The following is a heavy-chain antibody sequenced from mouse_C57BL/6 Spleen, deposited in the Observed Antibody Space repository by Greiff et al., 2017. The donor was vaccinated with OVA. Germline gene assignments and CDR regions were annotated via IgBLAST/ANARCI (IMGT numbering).Heavy chain of an antibody. J-gene: IGHJ1*03. Sequence: ESGPGMVKPSQSLSLTCTVTGYSITSGYDWHWIRHFPGNKLEWMGYISYSGSTNYNPSLKSRISITHDTSKNHFFLKLNSVTTEDTATYYCARGVNWDEGWYFDVWGTGTTVTVSS. D-gene: IGHD4-1*01. CDR2: ISYSGST. V-gene: IGHV3-1*01. CDR1: GYSITSGYD. CDR3: ARGVNWDEGWYFDV.